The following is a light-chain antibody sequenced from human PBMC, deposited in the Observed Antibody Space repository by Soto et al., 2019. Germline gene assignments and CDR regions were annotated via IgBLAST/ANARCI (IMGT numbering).Light chain of an antibody. Sequence: QSVLTQPASVSGSPGQSITISCTGTRSDVGGYNYVSWYQQHPGKAPKLMIYEVSNRPSGVSNRFSGSKSGNTASLTISGLQAEDEADYYCSSYTSSNTLEGVFGGGTKVTVL. CDR1: RSDVGGYNY. CDR2: EVS. J-gene: IGLJ2*01. CDR3: SSYTSSNTLEGV. V-gene: IGLV2-14*01.